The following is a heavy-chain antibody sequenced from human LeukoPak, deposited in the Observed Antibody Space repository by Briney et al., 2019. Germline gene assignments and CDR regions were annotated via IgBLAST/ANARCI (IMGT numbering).Heavy chain of an antibody. CDR3: AKDSGATTGSII. Sequence: SGGSLRLSCVASGFTFSSYWMHWVRQAPGKGLEWVSGISWNSGSIGYADSVKGRFTISRDNAKNSLYLQMNSLRAEDTALYYCAKDSGATTGSIIWGQGTLVTVSS. J-gene: IGHJ4*02. CDR1: GFTFSSYW. CDR2: ISWNSGSI. V-gene: IGHV3-9*01. D-gene: IGHD1-26*01.